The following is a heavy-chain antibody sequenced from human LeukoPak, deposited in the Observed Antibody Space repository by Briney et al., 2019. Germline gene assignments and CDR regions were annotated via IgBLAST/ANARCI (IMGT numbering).Heavy chain of an antibody. CDR3: ARDSPDYSIGYYYYGMDV. V-gene: IGHV3-11*01. CDR1: GLTFSDYY. Sequence: GGSLRLSCAASGLTFSDYYMSWIRQAPGKELEWVSYISSSGSTTHYADSVKGRFTISRDNAKNSLYLQMNSLRAEDTAVYYCARDSPDYSIGYYYYGMDVWGQGTTVTVSS. J-gene: IGHJ6*02. D-gene: IGHD4-11*01. CDR2: ISSSGSTT.